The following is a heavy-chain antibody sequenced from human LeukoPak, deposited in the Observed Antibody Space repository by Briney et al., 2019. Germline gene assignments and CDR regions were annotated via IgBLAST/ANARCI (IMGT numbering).Heavy chain of an antibody. J-gene: IGHJ6*02. CDR1: GGSFSGYY. V-gene: IGHV4-34*09. CDR3: ARGTTTYCTNGVCPHYYYGMDV. Sequence: SETLSLTCAVYGGSFSGYYWSWIRQPPGKGLEWIGYIYYSGSTYYNPSLKSRVTISVDTSKNQFSLKLSSVTAADTAVYYCARGTTTYCTNGVCPHYYYGMDVWGQGTTVTVSS. D-gene: IGHD2-8*01. CDR2: IYYSGST.